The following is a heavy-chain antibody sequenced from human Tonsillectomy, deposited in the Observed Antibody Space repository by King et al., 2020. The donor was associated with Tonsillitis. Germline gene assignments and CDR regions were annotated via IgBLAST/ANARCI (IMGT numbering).Heavy chain of an antibody. J-gene: IGHJ4*02. CDR1: GGSISSYY. CDR3: AREFQSSRPLDY. V-gene: IGHV4-4*07. D-gene: IGHD6-13*01. Sequence: VQLQESGPGLVKPSETLSLTCTVSGGSISSYYWSWIRQPAGKGLEWIGRIYTSGSTNYTLSLKSRVTMSVDTSKNQFSLQLSSVTAADTAVYYCAREFQSSRPLDYWGQGTLVTVSS. CDR2: IYTSGST.